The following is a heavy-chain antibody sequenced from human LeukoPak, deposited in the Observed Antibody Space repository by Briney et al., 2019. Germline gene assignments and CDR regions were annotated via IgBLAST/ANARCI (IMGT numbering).Heavy chain of an antibody. CDR2: IYYTGST. CDR1: GGSVSGSNYR. V-gene: IGHV4-39*01. Sequence: SETLSLTCTVSGGSVSGSNYRWGWIRQPAGKGLEWIGTIYYTGSTYYNPSLKSRVTISVDTSKNQFSLKLISVTAADTAVYYCARQDGYSGIYFDYWGQGTLVTVSS. D-gene: IGHD1-26*01. CDR3: ARQDGYSGIYFDY. J-gene: IGHJ4*02.